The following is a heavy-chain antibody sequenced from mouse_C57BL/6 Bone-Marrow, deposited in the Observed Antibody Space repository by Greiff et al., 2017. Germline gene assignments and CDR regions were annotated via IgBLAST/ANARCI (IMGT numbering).Heavy chain of an antibody. D-gene: IGHD1-1*01. Sequence: QVQLQQSGAELARPGASVKLSCKASGYTFTSYGISWVKQRTGQGLEWIGEIYPRSGNTYYNEKFKGKATLTADKSSSTAYMELRSLTSEDSAVYFCARNYDGSSPWFAYWGQGTLVTVSA. V-gene: IGHV1-81*01. CDR2: IYPRSGNT. CDR1: GYTFTSYG. J-gene: IGHJ3*01. CDR3: ARNYDGSSPWFAY.